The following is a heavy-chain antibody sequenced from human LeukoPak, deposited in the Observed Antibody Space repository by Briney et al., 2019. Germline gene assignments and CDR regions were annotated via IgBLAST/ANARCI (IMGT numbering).Heavy chain of an antibody. V-gene: IGHV4-34*01. J-gene: IGHJ3*02. Sequence: PSETLSLTCAVYGGSFSGYYWSWIRQPPGKGLEWIGEINHSGSTNYNPSLKSRVTISVDTSKNQFSLKPSSVTAADTAVYYCARGPRYYAFDIWGQGTMVTVSS. CDR2: INHSGST. CDR1: GGSFSGYY. D-gene: IGHD1-14*01. CDR3: ARGPRYYAFDI.